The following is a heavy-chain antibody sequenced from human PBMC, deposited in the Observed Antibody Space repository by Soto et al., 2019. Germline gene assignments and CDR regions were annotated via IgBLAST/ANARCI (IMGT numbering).Heavy chain of an antibody. J-gene: IGHJ4*02. CDR1: GGIFSSNT. CDR3: ASKAACGGDCYAFDS. CDR2: IIPLFGTA. Sequence: QVYLVQSGAEVKNPGSSVKISCKASGGIFSSNTINWVRQAAGQGLEWMGGIIPLFGTANYAEKFQGRVTIIADKSTKTEYMELTSLRSEDTAVYYCASKAACGGDCYAFDSWGQGTLVTVSS. V-gene: IGHV1-69*06. D-gene: IGHD2-21*02.